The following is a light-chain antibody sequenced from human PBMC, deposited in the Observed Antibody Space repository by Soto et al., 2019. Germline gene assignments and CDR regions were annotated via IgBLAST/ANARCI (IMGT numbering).Light chain of an antibody. V-gene: IGLV4-69*01. CDR1: SGHSSYA. CDR2: LNSDGSH. J-gene: IGLJ2*01. Sequence: QSVLTQSPSASASLGASVKLTCTLSSGHSSYAIAWHQQQPEQGPRYLMKLNSDGSHSKGDGIPARFSGSSSGAERYLTISSLQSEEEADYYCQTWGTGIPVVFGGGTKVTVL. CDR3: QTWGTGIPVV.